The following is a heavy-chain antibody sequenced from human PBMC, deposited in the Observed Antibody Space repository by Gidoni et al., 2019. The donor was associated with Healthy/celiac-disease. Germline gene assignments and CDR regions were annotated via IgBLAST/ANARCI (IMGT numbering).Heavy chain of an antibody. V-gene: IGHV4-39*01. CDR2: IYYSGST. CDR3: ARIYGSGSYYNF. D-gene: IGHD3-10*01. J-gene: IGHJ4*02. Sequence: QLQLQESGPGLVKPSEPLSLTCTVSGGSLSSSSYYWGWIRQPPGKGLEWIGSIYYSGSTYYNPSLKSRVTISVDTSKNQFSLKLSSVTAADTAVYYCARIYGSGSYYNFWGQGTLVTVSS. CDR1: GGSLSSSSYY.